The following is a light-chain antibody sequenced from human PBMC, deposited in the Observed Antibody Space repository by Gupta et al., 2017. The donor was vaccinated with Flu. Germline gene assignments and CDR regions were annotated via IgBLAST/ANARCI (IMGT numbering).Light chain of an antibody. J-gene: IGKJ1*01. CDR1: QIVSNNH. CDR2: GAS. CDR3: QQYDNSPRT. V-gene: IGKV3-20*01. Sequence: TLSWSTGKSDTPTCRDSQIVSNNHLDWYQQKPGQAPRLLIFGASSRDTGVPDRFSGSGSGTDYTLTISRLEAEDFAVYYCQQYDNSPRTFGQGTKVEIK.